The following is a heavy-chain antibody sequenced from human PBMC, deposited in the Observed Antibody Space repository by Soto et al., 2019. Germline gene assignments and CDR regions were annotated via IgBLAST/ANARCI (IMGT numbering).Heavy chain of an antibody. CDR1: GGTFSSYA. J-gene: IGHJ6*02. CDR2: IIPIFGTA. V-gene: IGHV1-69*01. D-gene: IGHD6-19*01. CDR3: AREGIAVAGTGEYYYYGMDV. Sequence: QVQLVQSGAEVKKPGSSVKVSCKASGGTFSSYAISWVRQAPGQGLEWMGGIIPIFGTANYAQKFQGRVTTTADESTSTAYMELSSLRSEDTAVYYCAREGIAVAGTGEYYYYGMDVWGQGTTVTVSS.